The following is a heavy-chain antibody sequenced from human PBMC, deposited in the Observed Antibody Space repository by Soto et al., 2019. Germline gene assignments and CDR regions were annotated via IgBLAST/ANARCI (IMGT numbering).Heavy chain of an antibody. CDR3: ARSLRFLEWFRGDMDV. J-gene: IGHJ6*02. D-gene: IGHD3-3*01. Sequence: QVQLVQSGAAVKKPGSSVKVSCKASGGTFSSYAISWVRQAPGQGLEWMGGIIPIFGTANYAQKFQGRVTITADESTSXAYMELSSLRSEDTAVYYCARSLRFLEWFRGDMDVWGQGTTVTVSS. CDR2: IIPIFGTA. CDR1: GGTFSSYA. V-gene: IGHV1-69*12.